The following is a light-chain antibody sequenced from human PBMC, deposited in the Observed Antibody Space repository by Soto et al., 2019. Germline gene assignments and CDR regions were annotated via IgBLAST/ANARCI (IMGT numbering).Light chain of an antibody. CDR3: QQLNSYPFT. CDR2: AAS. J-gene: IGKJ5*01. CDR1: QGISSY. V-gene: IGKV1-9*01. Sequence: IHWTHSPSSLSASVGDRGTITSRASQGISSYLAWYQQKPGKAPKLLIYAASTLQSGVPSRFSGSGSGTDFTLTISSLQPEDFATYYCQQLNSYPFTFGEGTRLEIK.